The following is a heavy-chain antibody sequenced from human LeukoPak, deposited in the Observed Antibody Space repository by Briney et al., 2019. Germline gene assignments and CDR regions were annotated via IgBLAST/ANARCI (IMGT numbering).Heavy chain of an antibody. J-gene: IGHJ3*02. V-gene: IGHV3-30*04. D-gene: IGHD6-13*01. Sequence: PGRSLRLSCAASGFTFSSYAMHWVRQAPGKGLEWVAVISYDGSNKYYADSVKGRFTISRDNSKNTLYLQMNSLRAEDTAVYYCARVVAAAGFAFDIWGQGTMVTVSS. CDR1: GFTFSSYA. CDR3: ARVVAAAGFAFDI. CDR2: ISYDGSNK.